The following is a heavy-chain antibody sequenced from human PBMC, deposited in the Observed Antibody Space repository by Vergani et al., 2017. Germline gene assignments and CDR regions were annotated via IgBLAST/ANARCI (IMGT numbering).Heavy chain of an antibody. CDR3: ATPQTVTTGGMEV. CDR1: GYTFTDHY. CDR2: VDPEDGET. Sequence: EVQLVQSGAEVKKPGATMKISCKVSGYTFTDHYIHWVKQAPGKGLEWMGLVDPEDGETIYAEKFKGRVTIAADTSTDTAHLELNSLRSEDTAVYYCATPQTVTTGGMEVWGQGTTVTVSS. D-gene: IGHD4-17*01. J-gene: IGHJ6*02. V-gene: IGHV1-69-2*01.